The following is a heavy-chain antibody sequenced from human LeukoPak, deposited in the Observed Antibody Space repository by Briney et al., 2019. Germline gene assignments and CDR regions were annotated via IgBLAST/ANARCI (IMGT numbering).Heavy chain of an antibody. CDR1: GFTFSTYA. V-gene: IGHV3-23*01. CDR2: ISGSGGST. D-gene: IGHD4-17*01. J-gene: IGHJ3*02. CDR3: AKDRGDYLNPNDAFDI. Sequence: PGGSLRLSCAASGFTFSTYAMSWVRQAPGKGLDWVSAISGSGGSTYYADSVKGRFTISRDNSKDTLYLQMNSLRAEDTAVYYCAKDRGDYLNPNDAFDIWGQGTMVTVSS.